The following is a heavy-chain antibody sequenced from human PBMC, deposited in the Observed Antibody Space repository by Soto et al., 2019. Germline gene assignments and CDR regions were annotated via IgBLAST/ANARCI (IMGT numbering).Heavy chain of an antibody. J-gene: IGHJ5*02. CDR3: ARGRASSRCYRSCKNWCDP. CDR1: GYTFTSYD. Sequence: QVQLVQSGAEVKKHRASVKVSCKASGYTFTSYDINWVRQATGQGLEWMGWMNPNSGNTVYAQKFQGRVTMPRNTAISTAYMELSSLRSEDTAVYYCARGRASSRCYRSCKNWCDPWGQGTLGSVSS. V-gene: IGHV1-8*01. D-gene: IGHD2-15*01. CDR2: MNPNSGNT.